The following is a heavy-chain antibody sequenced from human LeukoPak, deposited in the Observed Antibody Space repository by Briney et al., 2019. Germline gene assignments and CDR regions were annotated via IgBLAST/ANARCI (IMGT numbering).Heavy chain of an antibody. J-gene: IGHJ4*02. CDR2: ISSSSSTI. D-gene: IGHD3-10*01. Sequence: GGSLRLSCAASGFTVSSYSMNWVRQAPGKGLEWVSYISSSSSTIYYADSVKGRFTISRDNSKNTLYLQMNSLRAEDTAVYYCAKDLRFGDSPGNRFDYWGQGTLVTVSS. CDR1: GFTVSSYS. V-gene: IGHV3-48*04. CDR3: AKDLRFGDSPGNRFDY.